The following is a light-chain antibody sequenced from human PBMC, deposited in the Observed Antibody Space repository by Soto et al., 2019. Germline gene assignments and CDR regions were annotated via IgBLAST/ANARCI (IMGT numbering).Light chain of an antibody. V-gene: IGKV1-17*01. CDR1: QGIRNG. Sequence: DIQMTQSPSSLSASVGDRVTITCRASQGIRNGLGWYQQKPGKAPKRLIYATSSLQSGVPSRFSGSGSGAEFSLTISSLQPEDIATYFCLQHASFPFTFGPGTKVDIK. J-gene: IGKJ3*01. CDR3: LQHASFPFT. CDR2: ATS.